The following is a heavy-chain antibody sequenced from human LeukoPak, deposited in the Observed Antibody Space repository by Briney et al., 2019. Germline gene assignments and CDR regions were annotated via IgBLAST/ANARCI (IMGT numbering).Heavy chain of an antibody. V-gene: IGHV3-7*02. CDR3: ARSPSAGTTDY. J-gene: IGHJ4*02. D-gene: IGHD1-7*01. CDR1: GFTFGDFW. CDR2: INQGGTDK. Sequence: GGSLRLSCAASGFTFGDFWMSWVRQTPGQGLEWVANINQGGTDKYYVDSVRGRFVISGDNTENSLYLQLNSLRVEDTAVYYCARSPSAGTTDYWGQGTLVTVSS.